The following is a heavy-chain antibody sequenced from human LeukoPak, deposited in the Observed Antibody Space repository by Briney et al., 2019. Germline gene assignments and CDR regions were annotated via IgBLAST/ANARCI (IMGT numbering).Heavy chain of an antibody. D-gene: IGHD3-22*01. Sequence: PGGSLRLSCAASGFTFSSYAMSWVRQAPVKELEWVSAISGSGGSTYYADSVKGRFTISRDNSKNTLYLQMNSLRAEDTAVYYCAKVKAITMIVVVPYYFDYWGQGTLVTVSS. V-gene: IGHV3-23*01. J-gene: IGHJ4*02. CDR1: GFTFSSYA. CDR3: AKVKAITMIVVVPYYFDY. CDR2: ISGSGGST.